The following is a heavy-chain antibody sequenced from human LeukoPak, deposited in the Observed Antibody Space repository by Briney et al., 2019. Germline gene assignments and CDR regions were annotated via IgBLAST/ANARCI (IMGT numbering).Heavy chain of an antibody. CDR3: ARQLTMVRGVITHYYGMDV. D-gene: IGHD3-10*01. J-gene: IGHJ6*04. CDR2: ISYDGSNK. CDR1: GFTFSSYA. Sequence: PGGSLRLSCAASGFTFSSYAMHWVRQAPGMGLEWVAVISYDGSNKYYADSVKGRFTISRDNSKNTLYLQMNSLRAEDTAVYYCARQLTMVRGVITHYYGMDVWGKGTTVTVSS. V-gene: IGHV3-30*04.